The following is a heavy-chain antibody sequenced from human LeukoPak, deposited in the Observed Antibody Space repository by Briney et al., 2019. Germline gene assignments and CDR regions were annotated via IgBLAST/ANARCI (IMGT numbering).Heavy chain of an antibody. V-gene: IGHV3-23*01. CDR2: ISGRGGST. CDR1: GFTFSSYA. D-gene: IGHD6-19*01. CDR3: AKETYSSGWYPYFDY. Sequence: GGSLRLSCVAAGFTFSSYAMSWVRQAPGKGLEWVSGISGRGGSTYYGGSGKGRFTISTDNSKTTLFLQMNSLRAEDTAVYYCAKETYSSGWYPYFDYWGQGTLVTVSS. J-gene: IGHJ4*02.